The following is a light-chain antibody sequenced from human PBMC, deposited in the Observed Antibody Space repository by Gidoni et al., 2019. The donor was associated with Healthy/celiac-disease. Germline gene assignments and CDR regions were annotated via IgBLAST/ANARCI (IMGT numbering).Light chain of an antibody. CDR2: KDS. Sequence: SYELTQPPSVSVAPGQTARITCSGDSLPKQYAYWYQQKPGQAPVLLIYKDSERPSGIPERFSGSSSGTTVTLTLSGVHAEDEADYYCQSADSSCTVFGGGTKLTVL. V-gene: IGLV3-25*03. CDR3: QSADSSCTV. J-gene: IGLJ2*01. CDR1: SLPKQY.